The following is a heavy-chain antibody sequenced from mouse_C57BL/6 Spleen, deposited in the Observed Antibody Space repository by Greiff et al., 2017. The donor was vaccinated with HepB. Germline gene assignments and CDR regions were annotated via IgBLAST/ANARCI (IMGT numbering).Heavy chain of an antibody. Sequence: EVQLQQSGTVLARPGASVKMPCKTSGYTFTSYWMHWVKQRPGQGLEWIGAIYPGNSDTSYNQKFKGKAKLTAVTSASTAYMELSSLTNEDSAVYYCTKGTPYYGSSYRYFDVWGTGTTVTVSS. CDR3: TKGTPYYGSSYRYFDV. V-gene: IGHV1-5*01. CDR1: GYTFTSYW. CDR2: IYPGNSDT. D-gene: IGHD1-1*01. J-gene: IGHJ1*03.